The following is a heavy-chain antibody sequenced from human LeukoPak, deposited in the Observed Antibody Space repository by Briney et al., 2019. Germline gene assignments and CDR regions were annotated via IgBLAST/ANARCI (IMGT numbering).Heavy chain of an antibody. CDR1: GGSFSGYY. Sequence: KPSETLSLTCAVYGGSFSGYYWSWIRQPPGKGLEWIGEINHSGSTNYNPSLKSRVTISVDTSKNQFSLKLSSVTAADTAVYYCARGRNWNYPLSYYYYGMDVWGQGTTVTVSS. CDR3: ARGRNWNYPLSYYYYGMDV. D-gene: IGHD1-7*01. J-gene: IGHJ6*02. V-gene: IGHV4-34*01. CDR2: INHSGST.